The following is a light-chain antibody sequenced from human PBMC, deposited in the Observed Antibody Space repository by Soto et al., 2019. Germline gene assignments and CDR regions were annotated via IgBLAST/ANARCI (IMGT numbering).Light chain of an antibody. V-gene: IGLV2-14*03. CDR3: SSYTSSTTSLV. Sequence: QSALTQPASVSGSPGQSITISCTGTSSDVGGYNYVSWYQHHPGKAPKLMIYDVSNRPSGVSYRFSGSKSGNTASLTISGLQAEDEADYYCSSYTSSTTSLVFGGGTKVTVL. CDR1: SSDVGGYNY. CDR2: DVS. J-gene: IGLJ2*01.